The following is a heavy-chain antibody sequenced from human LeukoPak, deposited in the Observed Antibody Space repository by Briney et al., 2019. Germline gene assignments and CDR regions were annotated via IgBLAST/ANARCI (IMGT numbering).Heavy chain of an antibody. V-gene: IGHV4-34*01. D-gene: IGHD2-2*01. J-gene: IGHJ4*02. Sequence: SETLSLTCAVYGGSFSGYYWSWIRHPPGQGLERIGEVNHSGSTNYNSSLKSRVTISVATSKNQFSLKLSSVTAADTAVYYCARANIVVVPAAAASGGFDYWGQGTLVTVSS. CDR2: VNHSGST. CDR3: ARANIVVVPAAAASGGFDY. CDR1: GGSFSGYY.